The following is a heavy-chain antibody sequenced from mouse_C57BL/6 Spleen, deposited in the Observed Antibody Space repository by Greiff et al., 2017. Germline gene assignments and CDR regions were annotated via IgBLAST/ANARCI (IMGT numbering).Heavy chain of an antibody. CDR2: IVPNSGGT. Sequence: QVQLQQPGAELVKPGASVKLSCKASGYTFTSYWMHWVKQRPGRGLEWIGRIVPNSGGTKYNEKFKSKATLTVDKPSSTAYMQLSSLTSEDSAVYYCASEEGVYYDYDGGFAYWGQGTLVTVSA. CDR1: GYTFTSYW. CDR3: ASEEGVYYDYDGGFAY. D-gene: IGHD2-4*01. V-gene: IGHV1-72*01. J-gene: IGHJ3*01.